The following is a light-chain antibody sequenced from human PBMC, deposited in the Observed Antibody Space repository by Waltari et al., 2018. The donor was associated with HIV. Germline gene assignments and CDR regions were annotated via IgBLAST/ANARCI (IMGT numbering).Light chain of an antibody. J-gene: IGLJ1*01. CDR1: SSDLCPYKY. CDR3: SSYISTTTL. V-gene: IGLV2-14*01. CDR2: EVS. Sequence: QSAPTQPASVSGSPGQSITISCTGTSSDLCPYKYVSCYQQSPGKAPKLMIYEVSNRPSGVSNRFSGSKSGNTASLTISGLQAEDEADYYCSSYISTTTLFGTGTKVTVL.